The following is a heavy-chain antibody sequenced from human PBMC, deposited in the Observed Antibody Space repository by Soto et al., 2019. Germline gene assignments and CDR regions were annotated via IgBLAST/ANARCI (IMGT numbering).Heavy chain of an antibody. CDR1: GFTFSDYY. Sequence: GGSLRLSCAASGFTFSDYYMSWIRQAPGKGLEWVSYMSSSSYTNYADSVKGRFTISRDNAKNSLYLQMNSLGIEDTAVYYCARGAPVVPAASPIDYWGRGTLVTVS. CDR2: MSSSSYT. D-gene: IGHD2-2*01. CDR3: ARGAPVVPAASPIDY. V-gene: IGHV3-11*03. J-gene: IGHJ4*02.